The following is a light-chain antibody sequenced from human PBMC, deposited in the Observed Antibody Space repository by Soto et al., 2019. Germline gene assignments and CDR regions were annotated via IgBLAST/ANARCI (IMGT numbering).Light chain of an antibody. CDR2: GAS. CDR1: QSVSSN. Sequence: EIVMTQSPATLSVSPGERATLSCRASQSVSSNLAWYQQKPGQAPRLLIYGASSRATGIPDRFSGSGSGTDFTLTISRLEPEDFAVYYCQQFGQGTRLEIK. CDR3: QQ. V-gene: IGKV3D-15*01. J-gene: IGKJ5*01.